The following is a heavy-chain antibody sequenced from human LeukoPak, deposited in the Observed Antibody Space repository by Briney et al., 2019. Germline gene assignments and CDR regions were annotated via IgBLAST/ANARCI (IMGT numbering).Heavy chain of an antibody. Sequence: GGSLRLSCAVSGITLSNYAMSWVRQAPGKGLEWVAGISGSGGGTNYAESVKGRFTVSRDNRKNTLFLQMNSLTAEDTAVYFCAKRGVVIRVILVGFHKEAYYFDSWGQGALVTVSS. CDR2: ISGSGGGT. J-gene: IGHJ4*02. CDR1: GITLSNYA. D-gene: IGHD3-22*01. V-gene: IGHV3-23*01. CDR3: AKRGVVIRVILVGFHKEAYYFDS.